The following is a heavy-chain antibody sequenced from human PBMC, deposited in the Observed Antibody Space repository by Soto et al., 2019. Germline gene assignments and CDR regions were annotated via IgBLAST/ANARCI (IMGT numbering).Heavy chain of an antibody. J-gene: IGHJ6*03. D-gene: IGHD3-10*01. CDR2: LSYAGDT. CDR1: GFTLSTYG. V-gene: IGHV3-13*01. CDR3: AKAARPASGYYYMDV. Sequence: EVQLVESGGGLVQPGGSLRLSCAASGFTLSTYGMHWVRQATGKGLEWVADLSYAGDTYYPGSVKGRFTGARESAKNSWYLQMNSLTAGDTAVYYSAKAARPASGYYYMDVWDKGTTVTVSS.